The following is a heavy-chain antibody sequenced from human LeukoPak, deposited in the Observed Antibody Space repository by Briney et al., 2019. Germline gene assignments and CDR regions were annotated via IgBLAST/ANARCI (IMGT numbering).Heavy chain of an antibody. CDR3: AKDGAWLRFDD. Sequence: GGSLRLSCAASGFTVSNNYMSWVRQAPGKGLEWVSVIYSGGTTYYSDSVKGRFTISRDNSKNTLYLQMNSLRAEDTAVYYCAKDGAWLRFDDWGQGILVTVSS. CDR2: IYSGGTT. CDR1: GFTVSNNY. V-gene: IGHV3-53*01. J-gene: IGHJ4*02. D-gene: IGHD5-12*01.